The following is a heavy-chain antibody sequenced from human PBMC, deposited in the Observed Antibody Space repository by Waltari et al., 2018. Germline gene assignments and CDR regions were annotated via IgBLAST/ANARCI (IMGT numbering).Heavy chain of an antibody. D-gene: IGHD2-2*01. V-gene: IGHV3-23*01. J-gene: IGHJ5*02. Sequence: EVQLLESGGGLVQPGGSLRLSCAASGFTFSSYAMTWVRQAPGKGLEWVSGISSSGGNTYYADSVKGRFTISRDNSKNTLYLQMNSLRAEDTAVYYCAKDRCSSINCHGWFDPWGQGTLVIVSS. CDR3: AKDRCSSINCHGWFDP. CDR1: GFTFSSYA. CDR2: ISSSGGNT.